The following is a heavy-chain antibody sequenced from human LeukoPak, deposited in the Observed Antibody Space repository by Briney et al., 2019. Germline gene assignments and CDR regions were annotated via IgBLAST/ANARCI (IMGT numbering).Heavy chain of an antibody. D-gene: IGHD3-10*01. V-gene: IGHV4-39*01. CDR1: GGSISSDSYY. Sequence: SETLSLTCIVSGGSISSDSYYWGWIRQPPGKGLEWIASIYYSGTTHYNPSLKSRVTISVDTSKNQFSLKLSSVTAADTAVYYCARHRFGELLHFDLWGRGTLVTVSS. CDR3: ARHRFGELLHFDL. CDR2: IYYSGTT. J-gene: IGHJ2*01.